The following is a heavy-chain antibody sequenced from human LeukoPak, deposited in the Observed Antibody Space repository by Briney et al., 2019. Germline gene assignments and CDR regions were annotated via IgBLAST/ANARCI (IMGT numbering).Heavy chain of an antibody. Sequence: PSETLSLTCGVSGGSVINTNWWTWVRQPPGKGLEWIGYIYYSGRTAYNPSLKSRVTISVATSKNQFSMKLSSVTAAETAGYYCARRAPYSYEWSTLDYWGQGTLVTVSS. D-gene: IGHD5-18*01. CDR2: IYYSGRT. V-gene: IGHV4-4*02. CDR3: ARRAPYSYEWSTLDY. J-gene: IGHJ4*02. CDR1: GGSVINTNW.